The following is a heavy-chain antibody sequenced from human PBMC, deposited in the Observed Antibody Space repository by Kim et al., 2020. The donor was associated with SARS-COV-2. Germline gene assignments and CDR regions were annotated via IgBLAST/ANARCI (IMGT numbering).Heavy chain of an antibody. CDR1: GFPFESYG. J-gene: IGHJ5*02. Sequence: GGSLRLSCVASGFPFESYGMHWVRHVPGKGLEWVAFLSHDTVTDFYADFVGGRFRVSRDKSVKTLYLPMDNLRVDDKETAILRFLHWPSAVDTWGLGTQVTVSS. V-gene: IGHV3-33*08. CDR2: LSHDTVTD. D-gene: IGHD1-1*01. CDR3: RFLHWPSAVDT.